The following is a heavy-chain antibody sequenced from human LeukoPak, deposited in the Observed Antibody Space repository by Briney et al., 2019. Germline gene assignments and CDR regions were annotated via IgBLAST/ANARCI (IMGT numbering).Heavy chain of an antibody. J-gene: IGHJ4*02. D-gene: IGHD6-13*01. CDR3: ARDLRYTSSWYLVVGSLDY. CDR1: GGSISSSSYY. Sequence: PSETLSLTCTVSGGSISSSSYYWGWIRQPPGKGLEWIGSIYYSGSTYYNPSLKSRVTISVDTSKNQFSLKLSSVTAADTAVYYCARDLRYTSSWYLVVGSLDYWGQGTLVTVSS. CDR2: IYYSGST. V-gene: IGHV4-39*07.